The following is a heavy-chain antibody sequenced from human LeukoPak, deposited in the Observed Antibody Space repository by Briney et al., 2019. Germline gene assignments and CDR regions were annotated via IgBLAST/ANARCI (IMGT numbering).Heavy chain of an antibody. CDR3: ARGSGTGTTTSLRY. D-gene: IGHD1-7*01. Sequence: SETLSLTCAVYGGSFSGYYWSWIRQPPGKGLEWIGEINHSGSTNYNPSLKSRVTISLDTSKNQFSLKLSSVTAADTAVYYCARGSGTGTTTSLRYWGQGTLVTVSS. V-gene: IGHV4-34*01. CDR1: GGSFSGYY. J-gene: IGHJ4*02. CDR2: INHSGST.